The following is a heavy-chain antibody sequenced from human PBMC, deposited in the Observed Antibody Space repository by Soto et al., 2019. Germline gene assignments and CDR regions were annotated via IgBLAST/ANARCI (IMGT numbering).Heavy chain of an antibody. CDR1: GFTVSSNY. CDR2: IYSGGST. CDR3: ARDLAAGWFDP. D-gene: IGHD6-25*01. Sequence: EVQLVESGGGLVQPGGSLTVSCAASGFTVSSNYMSWVRQAPGKGLEWVSVIYSGGSTYYADSVKGRFTISRDNSKNTLYLQMNSLRAEDTAVYYCARDLAAGWFDPWGQGTLVTVSS. J-gene: IGHJ5*02. V-gene: IGHV3-66*01.